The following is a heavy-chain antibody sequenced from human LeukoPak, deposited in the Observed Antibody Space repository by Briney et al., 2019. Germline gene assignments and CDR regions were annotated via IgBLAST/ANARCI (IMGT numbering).Heavy chain of an antibody. D-gene: IGHD6-6*01. J-gene: IGHJ3*02. V-gene: IGHV1-2*02. CDR2: INPNSGGT. CDR1: GYTFTGHY. Sequence: ASVKVSCKASGYTFTGHYMHWVRQAPGQGLEWMGWINPNSGGTNYAQKFQGRVTMTRDTSISTAYMELSRLRSDDTAVYYCARGIAARPADAFDIWGQGTMVTVSS. CDR3: ARGIAARPADAFDI.